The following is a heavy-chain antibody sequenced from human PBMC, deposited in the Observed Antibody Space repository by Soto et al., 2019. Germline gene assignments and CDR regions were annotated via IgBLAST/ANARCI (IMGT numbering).Heavy chain of an antibody. CDR1: GFTFSSYG. CDR3: ARANGPYCSGGSCYSDYYYYYMDV. CDR2: IWYDGSNK. D-gene: IGHD2-15*01. V-gene: IGHV3-33*01. J-gene: IGHJ6*03. Sequence: GGSLRLSCAASGFTFSSYGMHWVRQAPGKGLEWVAVIWYDGSNKYYADSVKGRFTISRDNSKNTLYLQMNSLRAEDTAVYYCARANGPYCSGGSCYSDYYYYYMDVWGKRTTVTVSS.